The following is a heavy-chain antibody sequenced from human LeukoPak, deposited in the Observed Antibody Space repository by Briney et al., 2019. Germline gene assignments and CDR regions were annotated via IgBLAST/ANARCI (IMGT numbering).Heavy chain of an antibody. J-gene: IGHJ4*02. CDR1: GFTFSSYS. V-gene: IGHV3-48*04. CDR2: ISSSGSTI. CDR3: ARDKLVGTLDY. D-gene: IGHD6-6*01. Sequence: GGSLRLSCAASGFTFSSYSMNWVRQAPGKGLEWASYISSSGSTIYYADSVKGRFTISRDNAKNSLHLQMNSLRAEDTAVYYCARDKLVGTLDYWGQGTLVTVSS.